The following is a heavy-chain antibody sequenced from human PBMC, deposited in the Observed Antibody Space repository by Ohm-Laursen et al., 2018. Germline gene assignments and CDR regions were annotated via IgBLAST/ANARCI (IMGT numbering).Heavy chain of an antibody. J-gene: IGHJ4*02. D-gene: IGHD6-13*01. V-gene: IGHV4-4*07. Sequence: GTLSLTCTVSGGSMSAHYWSWIRQPAGKGLEWIGRIYTSGSTNYNPSLKSRVTMSVDTSKNQFSLKLSSVTAADTAVYYCVRGCTSRWSNYFDCWGQGTLVTISS. CDR2: IYTSGST. CDR3: VRGCTSRWSNYFDC. CDR1: GGSMSAHY.